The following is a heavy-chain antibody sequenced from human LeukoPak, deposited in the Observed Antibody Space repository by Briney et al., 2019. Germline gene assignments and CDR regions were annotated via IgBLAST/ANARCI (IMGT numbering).Heavy chain of an antibody. J-gene: IGHJ6*03. V-gene: IGHV3-21*01. CDR3: ARDPSWLVRSKNYYYYMDV. CDR2: ISSSSSYI. D-gene: IGHD6-19*01. CDR1: GFTFSSYS. Sequence: PGGSLGLSCAASGFTFSSYSMNWVRQAPGKGLEWVSSISSSSSYIYYADSVKGRFTISRDNAKNSLYLQMNSLRAEDTAVYYCARDPSWLVRSKNYYYYMDVWGKGTTVTVSS.